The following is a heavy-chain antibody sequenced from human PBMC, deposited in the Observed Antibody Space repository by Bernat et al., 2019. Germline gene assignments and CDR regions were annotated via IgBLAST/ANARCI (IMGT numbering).Heavy chain of an antibody. CDR2: ISGSGGST. D-gene: IGHD3-10*01. CDR3: AKDITMVRAFCFDC. CDR1: GFTFSTYA. J-gene: IGHJ4*02. Sequence: EVQLLESGGGLVQPGGSLSLSCAASGFTFSTYAMNWVRQAPGKGLEWVSVISGSGGSTYYADSVKGRFTISRDNSKNTLYLQMNSLRAEDTAVYYCAKDITMVRAFCFDCWGQGTLVTVSS. V-gene: IGHV3-23*01.